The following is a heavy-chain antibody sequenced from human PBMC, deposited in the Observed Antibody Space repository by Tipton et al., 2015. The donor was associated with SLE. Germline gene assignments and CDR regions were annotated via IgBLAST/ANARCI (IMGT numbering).Heavy chain of an antibody. V-gene: IGHV4-34*01. J-gene: IGHJ4*02. CDR1: GFTFSSYA. CDR2: INHSGST. Sequence: LRLSCAASGFTFSSYAMSWIRQPPGKGLEWIGEINHSGSTNYNPSLKSRVTISLDTSKNQFSLKLNSVTAADTAVYYCARGARHWGQGTLVTVSS. CDR3: ARGARH.